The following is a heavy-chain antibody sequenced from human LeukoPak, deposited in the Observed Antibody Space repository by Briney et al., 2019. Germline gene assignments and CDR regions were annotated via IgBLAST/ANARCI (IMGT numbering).Heavy chain of an antibody. CDR3: AKAGGASWYLY. CDR2: ISGNGGRT. D-gene: IGHD6-13*01. CDR1: GFTFSSYT. J-gene: IGHJ4*02. Sequence: PGGSLRLSCAASGFTFSSYTMGWVRQAPGKGQEWVSDISGNGGRTYYADSVKGRFTISRDNSKNTLYLQMNSLRAEDTAVYYCAKAGGASWYLYWGQGTLVTVSS. V-gene: IGHV3-23*01.